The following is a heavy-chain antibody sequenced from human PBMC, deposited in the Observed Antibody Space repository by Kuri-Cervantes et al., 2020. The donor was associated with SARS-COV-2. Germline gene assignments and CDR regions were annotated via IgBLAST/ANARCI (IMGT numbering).Heavy chain of an antibody. CDR3: ARGGYYYDSSGYYMPGGEGYFDL. Sequence: GSLRLSCTVSGGSVSSGSYYWSWIRQPPGKGLEWIGYIYYSGSTNYNPSLKSRVTISVDTSKNQFSLKLSSVTAADTAVYYCARGGYYYDSSGYYMPGGEGYFDLWGRGTLVTVSS. CDR1: GGSVSSGSYY. J-gene: IGHJ2*01. V-gene: IGHV4-61*01. CDR2: IYYSGST. D-gene: IGHD3-22*01.